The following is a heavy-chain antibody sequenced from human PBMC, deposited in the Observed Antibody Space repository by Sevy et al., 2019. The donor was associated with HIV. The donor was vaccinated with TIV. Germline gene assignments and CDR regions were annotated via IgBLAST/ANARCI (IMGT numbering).Heavy chain of an antibody. V-gene: IGHV1-69*13. CDR2: IIPIFGTA. D-gene: IGHD3-22*01. Sequence: ASVKVSCKASGGTFSSYAISWVRQAPGQGLEWMGGIIPIFGTANYAQKLQGRVTITADESRSTAYMERSSLRSEETAVYYFARPDIGNYYDSSGTPDMYYYYYGMDVWGQGTTVTVSS. CDR3: ARPDIGNYYDSSGTPDMYYYYYGMDV. J-gene: IGHJ6*02. CDR1: GGTFSSYA.